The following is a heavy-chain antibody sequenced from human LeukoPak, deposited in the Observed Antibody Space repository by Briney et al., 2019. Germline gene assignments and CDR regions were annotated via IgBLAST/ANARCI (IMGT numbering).Heavy chain of an antibody. D-gene: IGHD5-18*01. J-gene: IGHJ4*02. Sequence: PGGSLRLSCAAPGFTFSSYAMSWVRQAPGKGLEWVSAISGSGGSTYYADSVKGRFTISRDNSKNTLYLQMNSLRAEDTAVYYCAKHGYSYGYELRVDYWGQGTLVTVSS. CDR2: ISGSGGST. V-gene: IGHV3-23*01. CDR1: GFTFSSYA. CDR3: AKHGYSYGYELRVDY.